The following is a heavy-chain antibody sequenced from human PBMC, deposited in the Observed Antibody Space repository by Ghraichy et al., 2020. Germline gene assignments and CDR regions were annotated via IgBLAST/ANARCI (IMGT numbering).Heavy chain of an antibody. J-gene: IGHJ4*02. CDR1: GGSISSYY. V-gene: IGHV4-59*08. CDR2: IYYSGST. CDR3: ARLPLNKYSSSWYVEYFDY. Sequence: SETLSLTCTVSGGSISSYYWSWIRQPPGKGLEWIGYIYYSGSTNYNPSLKSRVTISVDTSKNQFSLKLSSVTAADTAVYYCARLPLNKYSSSWYVEYFDYWGQGTLVTVSS. D-gene: IGHD6-13*01.